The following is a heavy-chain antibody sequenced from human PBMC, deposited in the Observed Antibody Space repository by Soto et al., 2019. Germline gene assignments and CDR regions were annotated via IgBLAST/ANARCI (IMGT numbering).Heavy chain of an antibody. V-gene: IGHV3-66*01. CDR3: ARKELT. Sequence: GGSLRLSCAASGFPVSSNYMNWVRQAPGKGPEWVSIIYSDGGAYYADSVKGRFTISRDHSKNTVYLQMNNLRAEDTAVYYCARKELTWGQGTQVTVSS. CDR2: IYSDGGA. CDR1: GFPVSSNY. D-gene: IGHD1-26*01. J-gene: IGHJ5*02.